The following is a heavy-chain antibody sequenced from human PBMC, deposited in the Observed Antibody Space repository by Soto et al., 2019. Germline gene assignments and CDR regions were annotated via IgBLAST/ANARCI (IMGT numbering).Heavy chain of an antibody. D-gene: IGHD3-22*01. V-gene: IGHV3-30*03. CDR2: ISYDGSNK. Sequence: QVQLVESGGGVVQPGRSLRLSCAASGFTFSSYGMHWVRQAPGKGLEWVAVISYDGSNKYYADSVKGRFTISRDNSKXXXXXXXXXXXXXXXXXXXXXXXXXXXXXSSGPDYWGQGTLVTVSS. CDR3: XXXXXXXXXSSGPDY. CDR1: GFTFSSYG. J-gene: IGHJ4*02.